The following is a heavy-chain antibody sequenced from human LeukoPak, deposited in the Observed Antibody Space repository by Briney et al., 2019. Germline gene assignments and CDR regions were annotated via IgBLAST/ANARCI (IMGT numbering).Heavy chain of an antibody. CDR3: ATGAYFEY. CDR2: ISESGSSA. Sequence: GGSLRLSCAASGFTFNNYAMSWVRQAPGKGLEWVSAISESGSSAYYADSVRGRFTISRDNSKNTLYLQMNSLRVEDTAVYYCATGAYFEYWGQGTLVTVSS. J-gene: IGHJ4*02. CDR1: GFTFNNYA. V-gene: IGHV3-23*01.